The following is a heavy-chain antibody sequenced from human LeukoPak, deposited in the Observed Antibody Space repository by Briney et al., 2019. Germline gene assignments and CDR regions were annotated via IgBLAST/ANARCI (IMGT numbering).Heavy chain of an antibody. Sequence: PGGSLRLSCGASGFTFSSHWMSWVRQVPGKGLEWVANIKQDGSEKYYVDSVEGRFTISRDNAKNSPYLQMNSLRAEDTAVYFCARDQTTVGLDFWGQGTLVSVSS. CDR3: ARDQTTVGLDF. D-gene: IGHD4-23*01. J-gene: IGHJ4*02. CDR1: GFTFSSHW. CDR2: IKQDGSEK. V-gene: IGHV3-7*03.